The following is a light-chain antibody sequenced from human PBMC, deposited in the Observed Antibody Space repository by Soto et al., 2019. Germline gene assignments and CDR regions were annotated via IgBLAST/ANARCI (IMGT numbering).Light chain of an antibody. CDR1: QSVSSSV. J-gene: IGKJ1*01. CDR2: GAY. CDR3: QQYGSSPWT. Sequence: EIVLTQSTATLSLSPGERATLSCRASQSVSSSVLAWYQQNPGQAPRLLVDGAYSRASGIPGRFSGGGAGTDFTLTSRILYPEDLAVYCWQQYGSSPWTFGLGTKVDNK. V-gene: IGKV3-20*01.